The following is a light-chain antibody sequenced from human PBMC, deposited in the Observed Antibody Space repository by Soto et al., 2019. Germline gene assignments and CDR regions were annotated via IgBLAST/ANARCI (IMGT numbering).Light chain of an antibody. CDR1: QTVSNN. CDR3: QHYNEWPLT. Sequence: ERVMTQFPATLSVSPGAKATLSCRASQTVSNNLAWYQQKPGQAPRLLIYFASTRATGVPARFSGSGSGTEFTLTISTLQSEDSAVYYCQHYNEWPLTFGGGTKLETK. V-gene: IGKV3-15*01. J-gene: IGKJ4*01. CDR2: FAS.